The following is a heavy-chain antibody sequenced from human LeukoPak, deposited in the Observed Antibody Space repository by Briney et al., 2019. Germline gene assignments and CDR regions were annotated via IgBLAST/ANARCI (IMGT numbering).Heavy chain of an antibody. D-gene: IGHD3-3*01. J-gene: IGHJ6*03. Sequence: ASVKVSCKASGGTFSSYAISWVRQAPGQGLEWMGGIIPIFGTANYAQKFQGRVTITTDESTSTAYMELSSLRSEDTAVYYCARGTTIFGVVQPKYYYYYMDVWGKGTTVTVSS. CDR3: ARGTTIFGVVQPKYYYYYMDV. CDR1: GGTFSSYA. V-gene: IGHV1-69*05. CDR2: IIPIFGTA.